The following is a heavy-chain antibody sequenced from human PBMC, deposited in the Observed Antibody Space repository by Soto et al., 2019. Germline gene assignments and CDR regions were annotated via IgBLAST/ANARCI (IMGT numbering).Heavy chain of an antibody. CDR3: AREGATYYYDSSGDEDAFDI. Sequence: SETLSLTCTVSGGSIISYYWSWIRQPPWKGLEWIGYIYYSGSTNYNPSLKSRVTISVDTSKNQFSLKLSSVTAADTAVYYCAREGATYYYDSSGDEDAFDIWGQGTMVTVSS. CDR2: IYYSGST. CDR1: GGSIISYY. D-gene: IGHD3-22*01. J-gene: IGHJ3*02. V-gene: IGHV4-59*01.